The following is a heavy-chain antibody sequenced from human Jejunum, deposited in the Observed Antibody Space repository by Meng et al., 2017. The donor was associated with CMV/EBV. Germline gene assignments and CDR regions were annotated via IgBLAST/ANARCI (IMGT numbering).Heavy chain of an antibody. Sequence: EVQLVESGGGLVQPGGSLRLSCAASGFTFSSYWMHWVRQAPGKGLVWVSHINSDGSSTNYAESVKGRFTISRDNAKNTLYLQMNSLRAEDTAVYYCARGPGKNYYFDYWDQGTLVTVYS. V-gene: IGHV3-74*01. D-gene: IGHD1-26*01. CDR3: ARGPGKNYYFDY. CDR2: INSDGSST. CDR1: GFTFSSYW. J-gene: IGHJ4*02.